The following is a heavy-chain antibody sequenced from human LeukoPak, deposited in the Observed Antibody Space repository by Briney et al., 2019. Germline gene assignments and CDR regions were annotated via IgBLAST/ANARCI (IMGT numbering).Heavy chain of an antibody. D-gene: IGHD3-10*01. CDR3: ARDRYYGSGSYSFDY. CDR2: ISYDGSNK. CDR1: GFTFTSYA. J-gene: IGHJ4*02. Sequence: PGRSLRLSCAASGFTFTSYAMHWVRQAPGKGLEWVAVISYDGSNKYYADSVKGRFTFSRDNSKNTLNLQMNSLRAEDTAVYYCARDRYYGSGSYSFDYWGQGTLVTVSS. V-gene: IGHV3-30*04.